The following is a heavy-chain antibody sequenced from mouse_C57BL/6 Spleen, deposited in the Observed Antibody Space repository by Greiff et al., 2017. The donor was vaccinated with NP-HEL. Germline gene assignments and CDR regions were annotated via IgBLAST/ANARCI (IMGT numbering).Heavy chain of an antibody. CDR2: INPNNGGT. D-gene: IGHD1-1*01. Sequence: EVKLQESGPELVKPGASVKIPCKASGYTFTDYNMDWVKQSHGKSLEWIGDINPNNGGTIYNQKFKGKATLTVDKSSSTAYMELRSLTSEDTAVYYCARVPTTPFHYYAMDYWGQGTSVTVSS. CDR1: GYTFTDYN. J-gene: IGHJ4*01. V-gene: IGHV1-18*01. CDR3: ARVPTTPFHYYAMDY.